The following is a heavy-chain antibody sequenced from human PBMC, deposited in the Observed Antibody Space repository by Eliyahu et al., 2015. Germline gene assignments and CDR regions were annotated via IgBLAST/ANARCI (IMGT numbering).Heavy chain of an antibody. J-gene: IGHJ4*01. CDR3: AGESPTMTSMVY. D-gene: IGHD4-17*01. Sequence: EVRLVESGGGLVQPGGSLTLSCAVSGFTIYNNYMSWVRQAPGKGLEWVSGIYSGGSTFYADTVKGRYTISRDTSTSTLYLQMSSLRADDTAVYYCAGESPTMTSMVYWGQGVLVTVSS. CDR1: GFTIYNNY. CDR2: IYSGGST. V-gene: IGHV3-53*01.